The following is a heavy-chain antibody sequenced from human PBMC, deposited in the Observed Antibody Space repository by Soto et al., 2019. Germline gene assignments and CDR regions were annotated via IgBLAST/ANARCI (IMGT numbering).Heavy chain of an antibody. V-gene: IGHV4-34*01. CDR3: ARVFGGYCSSTSCYRAYYYYYYMDV. CDR1: GGSFSGYY. D-gene: IGHD2-2*01. J-gene: IGHJ6*03. CDR2: INHSGST. Sequence: SETLSLTCAVYGGSFSGYYWSWIRQPPGKGLEWIGEINHSGSTNYNPSLKSRVTISVDTSKNQFSLKLSSVTAADTAVYYCARVFGGYCSSTSCYRAYYYYYYMDVWGKGTTVTVSS.